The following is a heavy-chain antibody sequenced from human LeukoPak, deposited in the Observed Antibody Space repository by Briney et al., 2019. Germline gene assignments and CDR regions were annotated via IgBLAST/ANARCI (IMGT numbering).Heavy chain of an antibody. CDR1: GFTSSSYS. V-gene: IGHV3-48*04. Sequence: GGSLRLSCTASGFTSSSYSMNWVRQAPGKGLEWVSYISSSGSTIYYADSVKGRFTISRDNAKNSLYLQMNSLRAEDTAVYYCARTEYSWAHSGMDVWGQGTTVTVSS. J-gene: IGHJ6*02. CDR2: ISSSGSTI. CDR3: ARTEYSWAHSGMDV. D-gene: IGHD5-18*01.